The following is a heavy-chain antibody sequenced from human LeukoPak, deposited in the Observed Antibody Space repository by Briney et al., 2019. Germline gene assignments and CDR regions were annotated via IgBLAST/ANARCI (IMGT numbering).Heavy chain of an antibody. D-gene: IGHD3-10*01. CDR3: ARGFRSGSGTYFQAHGAFDF. J-gene: IGHJ3*01. V-gene: IGHV1-2*02. Sequence: ASVKVSCKASGYTFTGYYIHWVRQAPGQGLEWMAWINPNSGDTNYGQKFQGRVTMTRDTSISTAYMEVSRLTSDDTAVYYCARGFRSGSGTYFQAHGAFDFWGQGTMVTVSS. CDR2: INPNSGDT. CDR1: GYTFTGYY.